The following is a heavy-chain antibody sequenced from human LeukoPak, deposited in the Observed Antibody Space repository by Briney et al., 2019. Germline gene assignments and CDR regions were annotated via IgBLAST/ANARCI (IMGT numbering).Heavy chain of an antibody. Sequence: GGSLRLSCAASGFTFSSSAMSWARQAPGKGLEWVAAISDTGRLSYCADSVNGRFTISRDNSKNTLYLQMNSLRAEDTAVYYCAKVGSYYDILTGFPAWGQGTLVTVSS. J-gene: IGHJ4*02. CDR2: ISDTGRLS. V-gene: IGHV3-23*01. CDR3: AKVGSYYDILTGFPA. D-gene: IGHD3-9*01. CDR1: GFTFSSSA.